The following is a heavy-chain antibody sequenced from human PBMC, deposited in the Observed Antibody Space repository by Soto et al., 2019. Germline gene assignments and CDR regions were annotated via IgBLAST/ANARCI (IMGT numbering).Heavy chain of an antibody. CDR3: AKDLGGYDTSGYYYRVLGYYFDY. V-gene: IGHV3-23*01. CDR1: GFTFSNSA. J-gene: IGHJ4*02. Sequence: EVQLLESGGGLVQPGGSLRLSCAASGFTFSNSAMSWVRQAPGKGLEWVSGLSESGGSTYHADSVKGRFTISRDNPKNTLYLQMYSLRAEDTAVYYCAKDLGGYDTSGYYYRVLGYYFDYWGQGALVTVSS. CDR2: LSESGGST. D-gene: IGHD3-22*01.